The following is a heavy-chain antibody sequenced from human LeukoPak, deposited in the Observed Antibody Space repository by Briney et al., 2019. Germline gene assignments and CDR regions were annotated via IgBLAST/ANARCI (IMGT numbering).Heavy chain of an antibody. J-gene: IGHJ4*02. CDR2: IYYSGST. V-gene: IGHV4-59*08. Sequence: PETLSLTCTVSGGSISSYYWSWIRQPPGKGLEWIGYIYYSGSTNYNPSLKSRVTISVDTSKNQFSLKLSSVTAADTAVYYCARRVDIAAAYYFDYWGQGTLVTVSS. CDR1: GGSISSYY. D-gene: IGHD6-13*01. CDR3: ARRVDIAAAYYFDY.